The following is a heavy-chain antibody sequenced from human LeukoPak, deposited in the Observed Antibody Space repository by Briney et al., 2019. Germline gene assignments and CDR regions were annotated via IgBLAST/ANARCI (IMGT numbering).Heavy chain of an antibody. Sequence: GGSLRLSCAASGFTFSRYWMSWVRQAPGKGMEWVANIKQDGSEKYYVDSVKGRFTISRDNDKNSLYLQMNSLRAEDTAVYYCARGICSSTSWHNFDYWGQGTLVTVSS. V-gene: IGHV3-7*01. CDR1: GFTFSRYW. D-gene: IGHD2-2*01. CDR3: ARGICSSTSWHNFDY. J-gene: IGHJ4*02. CDR2: IKQDGSEK.